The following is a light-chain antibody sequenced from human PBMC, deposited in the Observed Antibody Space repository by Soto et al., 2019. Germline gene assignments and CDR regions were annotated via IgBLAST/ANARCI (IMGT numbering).Light chain of an antibody. CDR3: AAWDDSLNGWV. J-gene: IGLJ3*02. Sequence: QSVLTQPPSASGTPGQRVTISCSGSSSNIGSNTVSWYQQLPGTAPKLLIYSNNQRPSGVPDRFSGSTSVTSASLAIGGLQSEDEADFYCAAWDDSLNGWVFGGGTQLTVL. CDR1: SSNIGSNT. V-gene: IGLV1-44*01. CDR2: SNN.